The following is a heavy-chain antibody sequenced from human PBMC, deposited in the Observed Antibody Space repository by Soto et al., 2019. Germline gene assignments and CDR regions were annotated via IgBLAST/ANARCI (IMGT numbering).Heavy chain of an antibody. D-gene: IGHD3-22*01. CDR3: AGGGSAKLLYYPSYYYYGMDV. Sequence: QMQLVQSGPEVQKPGTSVKVSCKASGFTFTASAVQWVRQARGQRLEWIGWIVIGSGKTNYAENFRERVTITRATPTSSAYMELTGLGSGDPPVYFWAGGGSAKLLYYPSYYYYGMDVWGQGTTVTVSS. J-gene: IGHJ6*02. CDR1: GFTFTASA. V-gene: IGHV1-58*01. CDR2: IVIGSGKT.